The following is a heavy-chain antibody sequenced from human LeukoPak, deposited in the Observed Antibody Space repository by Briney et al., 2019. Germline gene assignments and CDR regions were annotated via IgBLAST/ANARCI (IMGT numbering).Heavy chain of an antibody. CDR1: GFTFSSYA. Sequence: GGSLRLSCAASGFTFSSYAMHWVRQAPGKGLEWVAVISYDGSNKYYADSVKGRFTISRDNSKNTLYLQMNSLRAEDTAVYYCARDIFAVAGSGVDDYWGQGTLVTVSS. J-gene: IGHJ4*02. V-gene: IGHV3-30-3*01. D-gene: IGHD6-19*01. CDR3: ARDIFAVAGSGVDDY. CDR2: ISYDGSNK.